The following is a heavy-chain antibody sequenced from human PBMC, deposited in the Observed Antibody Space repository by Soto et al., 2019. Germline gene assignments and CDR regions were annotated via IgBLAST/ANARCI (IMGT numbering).Heavy chain of an antibody. D-gene: IGHD2-15*01. Sequence: QVQLVQSGAEVKKPGASVKVSCKASGYTFTSYYMHWVRQAPGQGLEWMGIINPSGGITSYAQKFQGRVTMTRDTSTSTIYMELGSLRSEDTAVYYCARRTCSGGGCYTNWFDPWGQGTLVTVSS. J-gene: IGHJ5*02. V-gene: IGHV1-46*01. CDR1: GYTFTSYY. CDR2: INPSGGIT. CDR3: ARRTCSGGGCYTNWFDP.